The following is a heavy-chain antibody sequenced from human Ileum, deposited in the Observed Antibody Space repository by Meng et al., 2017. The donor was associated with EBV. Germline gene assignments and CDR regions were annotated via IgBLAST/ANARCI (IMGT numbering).Heavy chain of an antibody. D-gene: IGHD6-19*01. Sequence: QVRLQDWGPGLVKASGTLSLTWAVSGGPISSSNWWSWVRQPPGKGLEWIGEIYHSGSTNYNPSLKSRVTISVDKSKNQFSLNLSSVTAADTAVYYCARVGQWLPIDYWGQGTLVTVSS. J-gene: IGHJ4*02. CDR2: IYHSGST. CDR3: ARVGQWLPIDY. V-gene: IGHV4-4*02. CDR1: GGPISSSNW.